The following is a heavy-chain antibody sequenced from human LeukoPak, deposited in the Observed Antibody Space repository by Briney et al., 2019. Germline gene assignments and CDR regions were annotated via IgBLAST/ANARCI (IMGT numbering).Heavy chain of an antibody. Sequence: PGGSLRLSCAASGFTFSNAWMSWVRQAPGKGLEWVGRIKSKTDGGTTDYAAPVKGRFTISRDDSKNTLYLQMNSLKTEDTAVYYCTTGIDYSNSPQLYYYYGMDVWGQGTTVTVSS. CDR3: TTGIDYSNSPQLYYYYGMDV. J-gene: IGHJ6*02. CDR2: IKSKTDGGTT. V-gene: IGHV3-15*01. CDR1: GFTFSNAW. D-gene: IGHD4-4*01.